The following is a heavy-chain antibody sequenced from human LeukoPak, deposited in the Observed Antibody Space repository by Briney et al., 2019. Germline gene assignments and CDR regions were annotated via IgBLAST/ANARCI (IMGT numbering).Heavy chain of an antibody. V-gene: IGHV4-34*01. D-gene: IGHD1-26*01. Sequence: PAETLSLTCAVYGGSFSGYYWSWIRQPPGKGLEWIGEINHSGSTNYHPSLKSRVTISVDTSKNQFSLKLSSVTAADTAVYYCARNSGSLVYWGQGTLVTVS. CDR2: INHSGST. J-gene: IGHJ4*02. CDR1: GGSFSGYY. CDR3: ARNSGSLVY.